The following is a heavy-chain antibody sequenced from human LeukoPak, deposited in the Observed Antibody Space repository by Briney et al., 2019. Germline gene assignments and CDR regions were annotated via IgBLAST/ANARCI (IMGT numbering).Heavy chain of an antibody. CDR1: GFTFSSYG. CDR3: VKTASIAVAGSPLEY. V-gene: IGHV3-30*18. D-gene: IGHD6-19*01. CDR2: ISYDGSNK. J-gene: IGHJ4*02. Sequence: GRSLRLSCAASGFTFSSYGMHWVRQAPGKGLEWVAVISYDGSNKYYADSVKGRFTISRDNSKNTLYLQMTNLRAEDTAVYYCVKTASIAVAGSPLEYWGQGTLVTVSS.